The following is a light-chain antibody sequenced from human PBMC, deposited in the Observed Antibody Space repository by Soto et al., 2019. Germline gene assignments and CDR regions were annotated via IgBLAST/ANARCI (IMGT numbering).Light chain of an antibody. CDR1: SGDITDNKY. Sequence: QSVLTQPPSASGSPGQSVTISCTGTSGDITDNKYVSWFQQHPGKAPKLLIYEINKRPSGVPHRFSGPKSGNTASLTVSGLQADDEADYYCNSYVGSNNYVFGTGTKVTVL. CDR2: EIN. V-gene: IGLV2-8*01. CDR3: NSYVGSNNYV. J-gene: IGLJ1*01.